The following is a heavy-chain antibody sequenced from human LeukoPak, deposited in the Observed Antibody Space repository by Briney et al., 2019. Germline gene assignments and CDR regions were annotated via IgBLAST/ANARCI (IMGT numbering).Heavy chain of an antibody. CDR2: IYYSGST. D-gene: IGHD1-26*01. J-gene: IGHJ3*02. Sequence: SETRSLTCTVSGGSISSYYWSWIRQPPGKGLGWIGYIYYSGSTNYNPSLKSLVTISVDTSKNQFSLKLSSVTAADTAVYYCARVTSGSYKPYDAFDIWGQGTLVTVSS. V-gene: IGHV4-59*01. CDR3: ARVTSGSYKPYDAFDI. CDR1: GGSISSYY.